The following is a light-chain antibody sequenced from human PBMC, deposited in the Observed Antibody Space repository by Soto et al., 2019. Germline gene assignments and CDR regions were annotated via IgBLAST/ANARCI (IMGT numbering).Light chain of an antibody. Sequence: EIVLTQSPATLCLSPVERATLSCRASQSVSSYLAWYQQKPGQAPRLLIYGASTRATGIPARFSGSGSGTEFTLTISSLQSEDFAVYYCQQYNNWPRTFGQGTKVDIK. CDR1: QSVSSY. V-gene: IGKV3-15*01. CDR3: QQYNNWPRT. CDR2: GAS. J-gene: IGKJ1*01.